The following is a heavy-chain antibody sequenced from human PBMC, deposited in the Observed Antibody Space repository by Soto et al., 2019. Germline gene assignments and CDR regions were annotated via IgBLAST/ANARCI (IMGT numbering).Heavy chain of an antibody. V-gene: IGHV4-59*01. CDR3: ARGGSRDSGTYHNRWFDP. D-gene: IGHD3-10*01. CDR1: GGSIRSYY. CDR2: IYYTGST. Sequence: ETLSLTCTVSGGSIRSYYWSWIRHPPGKGLEWIAYIYYTGSTNYNPSLKSRVTISVDTSKKQFSLKLSSVTAADTAVYYCARGGSRDSGTYHNRWFDPWGQGTLVTVSS. J-gene: IGHJ5*02.